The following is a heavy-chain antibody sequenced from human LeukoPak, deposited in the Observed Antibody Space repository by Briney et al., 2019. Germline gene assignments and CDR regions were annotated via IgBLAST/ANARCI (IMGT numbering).Heavy chain of an antibody. V-gene: IGHV3-23*01. J-gene: IGHJ4*02. D-gene: IGHD3-10*01. CDR3: AKDFFYYGSGNSATLDY. CDR1: GFTFNNYA. CDR2: ISVDGDTT. Sequence: GGSLRLSCVASGFTFNNYAMTWVRQAPGKGLEWVSGISVDGDTTYYADSVKGRFTFSRDNSKNALFLQMDSLRAGDTAIYYCAKDFFYYGSGNSATLDYWGQGTLVTVSS.